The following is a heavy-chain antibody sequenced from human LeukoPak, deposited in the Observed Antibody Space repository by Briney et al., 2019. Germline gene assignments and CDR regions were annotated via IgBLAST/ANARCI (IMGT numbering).Heavy chain of an antibody. Sequence: SETLSLTCTVSGGFISSYYWSWIRQPPGKGLEWIGYIYYSGSTNYNPSLKSRVTISVDTSKNQFSLKLSSVTAADTAVYYCARDLADWGQGTLVTVSS. CDR1: GGFISSYY. J-gene: IGHJ4*02. CDR2: IYYSGST. V-gene: IGHV4-59*01. CDR3: ARDLAD.